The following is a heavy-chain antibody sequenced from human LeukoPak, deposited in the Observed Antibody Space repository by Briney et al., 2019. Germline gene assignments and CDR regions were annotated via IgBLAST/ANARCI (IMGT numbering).Heavy chain of an antibody. CDR2: INHSGST. D-gene: IGHD4-17*01. CDR1: GGSFSGYY. Sequence: SETLSLTCAVYGGSFSGYYWSWIRQPPGKGLEWIGEINHSGSTNYNPSLKSRVTISVDTSKNQFSLKLSSVTAADTAVYYCAREVDTVTTTDYWGQGTLVTVSS. J-gene: IGHJ4*02. CDR3: AREVDTVTTTDY. V-gene: IGHV4-34*01.